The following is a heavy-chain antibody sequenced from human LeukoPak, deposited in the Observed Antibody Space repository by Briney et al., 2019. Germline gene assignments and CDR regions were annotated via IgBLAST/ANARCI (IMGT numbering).Heavy chain of an antibody. J-gene: IGHJ4*02. V-gene: IGHV4-59*01. Sequence: SETLFLTCTVSGGSISSYYWSWIRQPPGKGLEWIGYIYYSGSTNYNPSLKSRVTISVDTSKNQFSLKLSSVTAADTAVYYCARSVGGYSYYHLDYWGQGTLVTVSS. CDR1: GGSISSYY. D-gene: IGHD5-18*01. CDR2: IYYSGST. CDR3: ARSVGGYSYYHLDY.